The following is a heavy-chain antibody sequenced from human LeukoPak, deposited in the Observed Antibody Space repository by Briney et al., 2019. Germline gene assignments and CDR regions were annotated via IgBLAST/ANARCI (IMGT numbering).Heavy chain of an antibody. CDR1: GGSFSGYY. V-gene: IGHV4-34*01. CDR2: INHSGST. D-gene: IGHD3-10*01. Sequence: SETLSLTCAVYGGSFSGYYWSWIRQPPGKGLEWIGEINHSGSTNYNPSLKSRVTISVDTSKNQFSLKLSSVTAADTAVYYCASYYGWYFDYWAREPWSPSPQ. CDR3: ASYYGWYFDY. J-gene: IGHJ4*02.